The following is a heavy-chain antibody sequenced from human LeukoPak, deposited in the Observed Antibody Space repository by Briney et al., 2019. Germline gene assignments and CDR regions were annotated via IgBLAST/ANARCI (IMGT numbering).Heavy chain of an antibody. V-gene: IGHV3-9*01. D-gene: IGHD3-10*01. CDR1: GFTFHDYA. CDR2: ISWNNGLI. J-gene: IGHJ4*02. Sequence: GGSLRLSCEASGFTFHDYAMYWVRQAPGKGLEWVSGISWNNGLIGYGDSVRGRFTISRDNAKNSLYLQMYSLRPEDTAFYYCAKDLLAVPATIGSWGQGTLVTVSS. CDR3: AKDLLAVPATIGS.